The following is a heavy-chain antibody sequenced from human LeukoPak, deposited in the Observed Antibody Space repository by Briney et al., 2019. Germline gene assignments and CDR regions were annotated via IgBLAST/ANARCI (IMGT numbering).Heavy chain of an antibody. J-gene: IGHJ4*02. CDR3: AKGVGWLIDY. D-gene: IGHD6-19*01. V-gene: IGHV3-9*01. Sequence: PGRSLRLSCAASGFTFDDYAMHWVRQAPGKGLEWVSGISWNSGSIGYADSVKGRFTISRDNAKNSLYLQMNSLRVEDTALYYCAKGVGWLIDYWGQGTLVTVSS. CDR2: ISWNSGSI. CDR1: GFTFDDYA.